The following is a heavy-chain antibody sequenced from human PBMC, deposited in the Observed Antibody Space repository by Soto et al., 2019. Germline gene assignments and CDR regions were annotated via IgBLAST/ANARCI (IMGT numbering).Heavy chain of an antibody. CDR3: AKGSSWYGTSFYYFDY. J-gene: IGHJ4*02. CDR2: ISYDGSNK. CDR1: GFTFSSYG. Sequence: GSLRLSCAASGFTFSSYGMHWVRQAPGKGLEWVAVISYDGSNKYYADSVKGRFTISRDNSKNSLYLQMNSLRAEDTAVYYCAKGSSWYGTSFYYFDYWGQGTLVTVSS. D-gene: IGHD6-13*01. V-gene: IGHV3-30*18.